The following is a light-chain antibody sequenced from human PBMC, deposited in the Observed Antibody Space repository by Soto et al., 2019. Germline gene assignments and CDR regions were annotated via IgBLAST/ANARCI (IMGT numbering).Light chain of an antibody. J-gene: IGLJ2*01. V-gene: IGLV2-11*01. CDR2: DVV. CDR3: HSNAGIFAL. CDR1: SSDVGNYNY. Sequence: QSALTQPRSVSGSPGQSVTISCTGSSSDVGNYNYVSWYQQHPGKVPKLMIYDVVKRLSGVPDRFSGSKSGNTASLTISGLQAEDEAAYYCHSNAGIFALFGEGTQLTVL.